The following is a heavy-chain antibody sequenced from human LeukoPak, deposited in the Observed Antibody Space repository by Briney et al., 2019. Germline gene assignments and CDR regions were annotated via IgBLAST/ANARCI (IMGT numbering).Heavy chain of an antibody. CDR1: GYTFTSYY. CDR3: ARDGVRDGYKYWYFDL. J-gene: IGHJ2*01. D-gene: IGHD5-24*01. V-gene: IGHV1-46*01. CDR2: INPSGGST. Sequence: ASVKVSCKASGYTFTSYYMHWVRQAPGQGHEWMGIINPSGGSTSYAQKFQGRVTMTRDTSTSTVYMELSSLRSEDTAVYYCARDGVRDGYKYWYFDLWGRGTLVTVSS.